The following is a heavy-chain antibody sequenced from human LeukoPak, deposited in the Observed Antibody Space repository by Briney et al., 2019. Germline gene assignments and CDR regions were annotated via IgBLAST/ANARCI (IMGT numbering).Heavy chain of an antibody. V-gene: IGHV4-59*01. CDR1: GGSISSYY. J-gene: IGHJ4*02. Sequence: SRTLSLTCTVSGGSISSYYWSWIRQPPGKGLEWIGYIYYSGSTNYIPSLKSRVTISVDTSKNQFSLKLSSVTAADTAVYYCARDLRLDGSVFDYWGQGTLVTVSS. CDR3: ARDLRLDGSVFDY. CDR2: IYYSGST. D-gene: IGHD3-10*01.